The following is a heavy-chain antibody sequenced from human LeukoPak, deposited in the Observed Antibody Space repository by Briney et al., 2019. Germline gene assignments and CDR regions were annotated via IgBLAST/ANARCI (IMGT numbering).Heavy chain of an antibody. CDR3: AGEDYSGSYYGY. D-gene: IGHD1-26*01. Sequence: ASVKVSCKAAVYTFTSYGISWVRQAPGQGREGRGWISAYNGNTNYAQKLQGRVTMTTDTSTSTAYTERRSLRSDDTAVYYCAGEDYSGSYYGYWGQGPLVTVSS. J-gene: IGHJ4*02. V-gene: IGHV1-18*01. CDR2: ISAYNGNT. CDR1: VYTFTSYG.